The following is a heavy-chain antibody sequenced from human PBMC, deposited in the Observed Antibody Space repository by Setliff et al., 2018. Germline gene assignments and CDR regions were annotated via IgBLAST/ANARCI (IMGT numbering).Heavy chain of an antibody. CDR2: ISHTGST. J-gene: IGHJ5*02. V-gene: IGHV4-38-2*01. CDR1: GYSIRSGYN. CDR3: ARLYYNLWSGYFWEHAQFDP. D-gene: IGHD3-3*01. Sequence: SETLSLTCRVSGYSIRSGYNWGWIRQSPGKGLEWIASISHTGSTDYNPSLKSRVTIPVDTSKNQFSLKLSSVTAADTAVYYCARLYYNLWSGYFWEHAQFDPWGQGTLVTVSS.